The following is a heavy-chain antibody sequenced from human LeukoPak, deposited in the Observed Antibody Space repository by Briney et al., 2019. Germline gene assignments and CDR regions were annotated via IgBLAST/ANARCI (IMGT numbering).Heavy chain of an antibody. CDR2: IPVDGTNQ. D-gene: IGHD3-10*01. Sequence: GGSLRLSCAASGYMFSNYAMNWVRQSADKGLEWVAIIPVDGTNQQYADSVKGRFTISRDNSNNMLFLQMRSLRREDTAVYYCARDFGYWGQGTLVTVSS. J-gene: IGHJ4*02. CDR1: GYMFSNYA. CDR3: ARDFGY. V-gene: IGHV3-30*04.